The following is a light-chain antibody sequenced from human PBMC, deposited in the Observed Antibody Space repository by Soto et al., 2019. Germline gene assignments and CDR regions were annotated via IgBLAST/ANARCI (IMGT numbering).Light chain of an antibody. CDR3: QQYHTYPWP. CDR2: DAS. CDR1: QSISSY. Sequence: DIQMTQSPSTLSASVGDRVTITCRASQSISSYLAWYQQKPGKAPKVLNFDASSLESGVPSRFSGSGSGTEFTLSISGLQPDDFATYYCQQYHTYPWPFGQGTKVEIK. J-gene: IGKJ1*01. V-gene: IGKV1-5*01.